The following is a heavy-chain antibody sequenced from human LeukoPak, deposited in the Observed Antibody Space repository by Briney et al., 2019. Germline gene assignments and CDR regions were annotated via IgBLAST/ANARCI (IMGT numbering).Heavy chain of an antibody. V-gene: IGHV4-4*07. CDR2: IYASGST. J-gene: IGHJ4*02. CDR3: ARGELLAPFDY. CDR1: GGSISDYY. D-gene: IGHD2-21*01. Sequence: SETLSPTCTVSGGSISDYYWSWIRQPPGKGLEWIGRIYASGSTNYNPSLKSRVTMSADTSKNPFSLKLSSVTAADTAVYYCARGELLAPFDYWGQGTLVTVSS.